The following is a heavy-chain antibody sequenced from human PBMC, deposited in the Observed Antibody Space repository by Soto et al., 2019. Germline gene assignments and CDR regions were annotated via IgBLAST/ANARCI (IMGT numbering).Heavy chain of an antibody. V-gene: IGHV3-33*01. D-gene: IGHD5-12*01. CDR1: GFTLGAYG. Sequence: HPGGSLRLSCAASGFTLGAYGMHWVRQAPGKGLEWVAVIWYDGNNKEYADSVKGRFTISRDNSKNTLYLHMNGLRVDDTAVYYCAREKMDKMAYCFDSWGQGALVTVSA. CDR3: AREKMDKMAYCFDS. J-gene: IGHJ4*02. CDR2: IWYDGNNK.